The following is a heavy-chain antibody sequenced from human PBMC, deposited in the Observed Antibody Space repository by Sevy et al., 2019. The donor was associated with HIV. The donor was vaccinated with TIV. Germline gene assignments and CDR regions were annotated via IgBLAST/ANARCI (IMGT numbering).Heavy chain of an antibody. V-gene: IGHV3-23*01. CDR3: VKEVSEYSYSDY. CDR2: ISGSAHRT. CDR1: VFTFSNYA. J-gene: IGHJ4*02. D-gene: IGHD5-18*01. Sequence: GGSLRLSCAASVFTFSNYAMSWVRQTPGKGLEWVSAISGSAHRTYYTDSVKGRFTISRDNSKNMLFLQMNSLRAEDTAVYYCVKEVSEYSYSDYWGQGTLVTVS.